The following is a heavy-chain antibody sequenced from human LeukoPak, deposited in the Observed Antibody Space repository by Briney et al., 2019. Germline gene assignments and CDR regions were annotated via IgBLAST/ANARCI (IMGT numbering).Heavy chain of an antibody. D-gene: IGHD3-10*01. CDR3: ARDFAREFTIDY. V-gene: IGHV3-48*01. CDR1: GFTFSNYN. J-gene: IGHJ4*02. CDR2: ISSSSNII. Sequence: PGGSLRLSCAASGFTFSNYNMNWVRQPPGKGLQWVSYISSSSNIIYYADSVKGRFTISIDNAKNSLFLQMNSLRAEDTAVYYCARDFAREFTIDYWGQGTLVTVSS.